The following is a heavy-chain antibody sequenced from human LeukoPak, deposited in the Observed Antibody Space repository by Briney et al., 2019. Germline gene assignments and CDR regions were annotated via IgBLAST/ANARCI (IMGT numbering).Heavy chain of an antibody. CDR1: GGFNTHYY. D-gene: IGHD3-22*01. J-gene: IGHJ4*02. CDR3: ARGQWLPVFDF. Sequence: PSETLSLTCSVSGGFNTHYYWSWIWQPPGKGLEWIGYFYHSASTNYNPSLKSRVTISVDTSKNHFSLKLSSVTAADTAVYYCARGQWLPVFDFWGQGTLVTVSS. V-gene: IGHV4-59*01. CDR2: FYHSAST.